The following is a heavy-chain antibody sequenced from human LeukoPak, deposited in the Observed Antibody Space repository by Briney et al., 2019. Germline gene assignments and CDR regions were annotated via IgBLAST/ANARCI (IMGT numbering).Heavy chain of an antibody. CDR3: ARGDSSWDYFDY. J-gene: IGHJ4*02. CDR2: ISYDGSNK. V-gene: IGHV3-30-3*01. Sequence: GGSLRLSCAASGFTFSNYAMHWVRQAPGKGLEWVAVISYDGSNKYYADSVEGRFTISRDNSKNTLYLQMNSLRTEDTAVYYCARGDSSWDYFDYWGQGTLVTVSS. CDR1: GFTFSNYA. D-gene: IGHD6-13*01.